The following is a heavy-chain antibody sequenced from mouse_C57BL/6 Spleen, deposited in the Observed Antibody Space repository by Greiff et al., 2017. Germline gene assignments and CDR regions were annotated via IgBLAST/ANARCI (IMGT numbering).Heavy chain of an antibody. CDR3: ARGSSYFDD. Sequence: QVQLVESGPGLVQPSQSLSITCTVSGFSLTSYGVHWVRQSPGKGLEWLGVIWSGGSTDYNAAFISRLSISKDNSKSQVYFKRNSLQADDTAIYYCARGSSYFDDWGQGTTLTVSS. CDR1: GFSLTSYG. J-gene: IGHJ2*01. V-gene: IGHV2-2*01. D-gene: IGHD1-1*01. CDR2: IWSGGST.